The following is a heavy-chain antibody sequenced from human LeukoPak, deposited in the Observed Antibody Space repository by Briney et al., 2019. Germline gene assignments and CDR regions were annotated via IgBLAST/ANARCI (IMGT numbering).Heavy chain of an antibody. J-gene: IGHJ6*02. CDR1: GDSISGYH. D-gene: IGHD1-26*01. V-gene: IGHV4-59*08. Sequence: PSETLSLTCSVSGDSISGYHWSWIRQPPGKGLEWIGYIYYSGSSGSTNYNPSLKSRVTISVDTSKNQFSLKLSSVTAADTAVYYCARHQYNGRHYYYDMDVWGQGTTVTVSS. CDR3: ARHQYNGRHYYYDMDV. CDR2: IYYSGSSGST.